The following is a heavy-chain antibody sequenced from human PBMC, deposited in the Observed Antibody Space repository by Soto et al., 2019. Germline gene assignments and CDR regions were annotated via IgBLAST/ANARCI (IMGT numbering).Heavy chain of an antibody. CDR1: GFTFSSYN. CDR3: ARDGYNRGGFDY. V-gene: IGHV3-30-3*01. D-gene: IGHD3-10*01. Sequence: GGSLRLSCVASGFTFSSYNMHWVRQSPGEGLVWVSVISSDGGNKFYADSVKGRFTFSRDISRETLYLQMSSLRAEDTAVYYCARDGYNRGGFDYWGQGTLVTVSS. J-gene: IGHJ4*02. CDR2: ISSDGGNK.